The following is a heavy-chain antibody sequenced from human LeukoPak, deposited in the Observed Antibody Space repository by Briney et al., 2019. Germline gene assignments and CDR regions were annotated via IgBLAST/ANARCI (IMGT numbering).Heavy chain of an antibody. CDR2: ISGSSSYI. CDR3: ARSLWTYKNDFDY. CDR1: GFTFSSSS. V-gene: IGHV3-21*01. D-gene: IGHD3/OR15-3a*01. J-gene: IGHJ4*02. Sequence: GGSLRLSCAGSGFTFSSSSMIWVRQAPGKGLEWVSYISGSSSYIYYADSVKGRFTISRDNAKKSVYLQINSLRGENTAVYYCARSLWTYKNDFDYWGQRTLVTVSS.